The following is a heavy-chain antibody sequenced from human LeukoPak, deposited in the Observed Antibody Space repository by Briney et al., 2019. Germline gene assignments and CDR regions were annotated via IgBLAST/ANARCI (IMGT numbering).Heavy chain of an antibody. Sequence: GGTLRLSCAASGFTFSDYGMSWVRQAPGKGLEWVSTISDGGSITYYADSVKGRFTISRDNSKNTLFLQMSSLRAEDTAVYYCAKDSGYGGFDYWGQGTLVTVSS. V-gene: IGHV3-23*01. CDR2: ISDGGSIT. CDR1: GFTFSDYG. J-gene: IGHJ4*02. CDR3: AKDSGYGGFDY. D-gene: IGHD5-12*01.